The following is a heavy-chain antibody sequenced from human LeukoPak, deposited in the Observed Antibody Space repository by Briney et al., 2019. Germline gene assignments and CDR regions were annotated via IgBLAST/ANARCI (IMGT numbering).Heavy chain of an antibody. CDR3: AKDDGLIMFSS. CDR2: ISGSGGRT. D-gene: IGHD3-16*01. J-gene: IGHJ5*02. CDR1: GFTFRNYG. V-gene: IGHV3-23*01. Sequence: PGGSLRLSCAASGFTFRNYGMSWVRQAPGKGLEWVSGISGSGGRTYYADSVKGRFTISRDNSKNTLYLQVNSLRAEDTAVYYCAKDDGLIMFSSWGQGTLVTVSS.